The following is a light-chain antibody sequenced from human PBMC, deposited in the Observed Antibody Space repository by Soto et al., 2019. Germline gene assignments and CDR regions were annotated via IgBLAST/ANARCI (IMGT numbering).Light chain of an antibody. CDR3: QQRDIWPLT. Sequence: EIVLTQSPATLSLSPGERATLSCRASQSVSSYLAWYQQKPGQAPTLLIYYASNRATGIPARFRGSGSGTDFTLTISSLAPEDFAVYYGQQRDIWPLTFGGGTKVEIK. J-gene: IGKJ4*01. CDR1: QSVSSY. CDR2: YAS. V-gene: IGKV3-11*01.